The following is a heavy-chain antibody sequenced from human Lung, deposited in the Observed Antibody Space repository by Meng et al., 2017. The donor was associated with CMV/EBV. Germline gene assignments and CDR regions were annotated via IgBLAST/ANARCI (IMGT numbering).Heavy chain of an antibody. CDR2: IYPGDSDT. CDR1: GYSFTSYW. CDR3: ARHMGVATSYVMDV. D-gene: IGHD5-12*01. Sequence: ESXKISRKGSGYSFTSYWIGWVRQRPGKGLEWMGIIYPGDSDTRYSPSFQGQVTIPADKSISTAYLQWSSLKAPDTAMYYCARHMGVATSYVMDVCGQGTXVTVSS. J-gene: IGHJ6*02. V-gene: IGHV5-51*01.